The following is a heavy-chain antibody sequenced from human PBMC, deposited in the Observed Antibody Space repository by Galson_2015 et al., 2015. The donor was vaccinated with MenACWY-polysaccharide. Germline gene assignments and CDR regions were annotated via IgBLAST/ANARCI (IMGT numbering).Heavy chain of an antibody. J-gene: IGHJ5*02. CDR1: GFTFSGHG. V-gene: IGHV3-23*01. CDR2: INNAATNT. Sequence: SLRLSCAASGFTFSGHGMTWVRQSPGRGLEWVSTINNAATNTHYSDSVRGRFTISRDNSRNTLYLQMNSLRAEDTAIYYCSAWLWNHFDPWGQGIVVPVSS. D-gene: IGHD2-21*01. CDR3: SAWLWNHFDP.